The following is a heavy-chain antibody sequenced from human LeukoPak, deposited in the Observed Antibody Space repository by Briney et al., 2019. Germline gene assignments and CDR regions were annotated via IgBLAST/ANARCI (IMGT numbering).Heavy chain of an antibody. CDR1: GGSISSYY. CDR3: ARDSLLGNYFDY. V-gene: IGHV4-59*01. J-gene: IGHJ4*02. Sequence: SETLSLTCTVSGGSISSYYWSWIRQPPGKGLEWIGYIYYSGSTNYNPSLKSRVTISVDTSKNQFSLKLSSATAADTAVYYCARDSLLGNYFDYWGQGTLVTVSS. D-gene: IGHD2-15*01. CDR2: IYYSGST.